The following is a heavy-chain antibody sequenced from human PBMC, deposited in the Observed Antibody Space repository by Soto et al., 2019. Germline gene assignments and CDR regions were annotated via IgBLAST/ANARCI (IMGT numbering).Heavy chain of an antibody. D-gene: IGHD3-10*01. CDR2: IYHSGST. Sequence: QVQLQESGPGLVKPSGTLSLTCAVSGGSISSSNWWSWVRQPPGKGLEWIGEIYHSGSTNYNPSLKSRVTISVDKSKNQFSLKLSSVTAADTAVYYCARGFRGGSETTLNYFYYYGMDVWGQGTTVTVSS. CDR1: GGSISSSNW. J-gene: IGHJ6*02. CDR3: ARGFRGGSETTLNYFYYYGMDV. V-gene: IGHV4-4*02.